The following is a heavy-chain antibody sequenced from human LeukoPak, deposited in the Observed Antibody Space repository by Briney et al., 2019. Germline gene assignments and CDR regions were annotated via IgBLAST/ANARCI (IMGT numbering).Heavy chain of an antibody. CDR3: ARGATFRRTTWAQ. Sequence: GASVKVSCKASGYSFSDYDIIWVRQAAVHGLEWVGWVNPKSGSRAFAQKFQGRLTMTSSSSITTVYMELSSLRSDDSAVYYCARGATFRRTTWAQWGQGTLVTVSS. V-gene: IGHV1-8*02. CDR1: GYSFSDYD. J-gene: IGHJ4*02. D-gene: IGHD1-14*01. CDR2: VNPKSGSR.